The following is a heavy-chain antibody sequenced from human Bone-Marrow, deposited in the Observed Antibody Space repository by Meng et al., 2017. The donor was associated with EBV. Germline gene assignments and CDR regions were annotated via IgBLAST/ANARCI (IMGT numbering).Heavy chain of an antibody. Sequence: VQLVESGGGLVKHGGSLRLSCAAAGFTFSTFAMSWVRQAPGKGLEWVSTIKGGGEAYYADPVKGRFTIARDNPKNALYLQMNSLRVEDTGVYYCVSLGWEPPTDNWGQGALVTVYS. D-gene: IGHD1-26*01. CDR3: VSLGWEPPTDN. CDR2: IKGGGEA. V-gene: IGHV3-23*04. CDR1: GFTFSTFA. J-gene: IGHJ4*02.